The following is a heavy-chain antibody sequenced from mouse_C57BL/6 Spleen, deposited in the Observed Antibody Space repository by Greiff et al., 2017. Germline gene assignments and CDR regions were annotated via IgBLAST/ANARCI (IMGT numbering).Heavy chain of an antibody. CDR2: IHPNSGST. Sequence: QVQLQQPGAELVKPGASVKLSCKASGYTFTSYWMHWVKQRPGQCLEWIGMIHPNSGSTNYNEKFKSKATLTVDKSSSTAYMQLSSLTSEVSAVYYCARGDYYGSSYDWYFDVWGTGTTVTVSS. J-gene: IGHJ1*03. D-gene: IGHD1-1*01. CDR3: ARGDYYGSSYDWYFDV. V-gene: IGHV1-64*01. CDR1: GYTFTSYW.